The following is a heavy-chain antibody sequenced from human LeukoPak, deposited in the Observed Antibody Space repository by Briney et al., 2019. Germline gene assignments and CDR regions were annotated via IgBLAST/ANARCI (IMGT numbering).Heavy chain of an antibody. V-gene: IGHV3-30-3*01. Sequence: GRSLRLSCAASGFTFSSYWMSWVRQAPGKGLEWVAVISYDGSNKYYADSVKGRFTISRDNSKNTLYLQMNSLRAEDTAVYYCARGTAMNKLGITGWFDPWGQGTLVTVSS. CDR1: GFTFSSYW. CDR2: ISYDGSNK. CDR3: ARGTAMNKLGITGWFDP. D-gene: IGHD7-27*01. J-gene: IGHJ5*02.